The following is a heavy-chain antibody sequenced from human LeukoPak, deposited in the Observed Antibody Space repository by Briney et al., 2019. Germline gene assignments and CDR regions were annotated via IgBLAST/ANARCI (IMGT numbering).Heavy chain of an antibody. CDR3: ARQGIAAAGFDY. D-gene: IGHD6-25*01. CDR2: IYYSGST. J-gene: IGHJ4*02. Sequence: SETLSLTCTVSGGSISSSSYYWGWIRQPPGNGLEWIGSIYYSGSTYYNPSLKSRVTISVDTSKNQFSLKLSSVTAADTAVYYCARQGIAAAGFDYWGQGTLVTVSS. V-gene: IGHV4-39*01. CDR1: GGSISSSSYY.